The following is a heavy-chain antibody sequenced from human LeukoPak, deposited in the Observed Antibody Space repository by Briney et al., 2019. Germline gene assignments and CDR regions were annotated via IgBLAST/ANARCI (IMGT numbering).Heavy chain of an antibody. CDR2: ISYDGSNK. CDR1: GFTFSSYA. Sequence: PGRSLRLSCAASGFTFSSYAMHWVRQAPGKGLEWVAVISYDGSNKYYADSVKGRFTISRDNSKNTLYLQMNSLRAEDTAVYYCARDFGRIAAAGTPLDYWGQGTLVTVSS. V-gene: IGHV3-30-3*01. D-gene: IGHD6-13*01. CDR3: ARDFGRIAAAGTPLDY. J-gene: IGHJ4*02.